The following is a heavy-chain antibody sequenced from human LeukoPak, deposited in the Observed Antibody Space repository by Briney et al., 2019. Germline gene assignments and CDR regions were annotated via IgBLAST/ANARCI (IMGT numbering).Heavy chain of an antibody. CDR2: LNSDGSRT. V-gene: IGHV3-74*01. J-gene: IGHJ4*02. CDR3: AKESSTWRQADTLFDY. Sequence: GGSLRLSCAASGFTFSSSWMYWVRQAPGEGLVWVSRLNSDGSRTNYAESVKGRFIISRDNAKNTLCLQMNSLRIEDTAVYYCAKESSTWRQADTLFDYWGQGILVTVSS. D-gene: IGHD6-13*01. CDR1: GFTFSSSW.